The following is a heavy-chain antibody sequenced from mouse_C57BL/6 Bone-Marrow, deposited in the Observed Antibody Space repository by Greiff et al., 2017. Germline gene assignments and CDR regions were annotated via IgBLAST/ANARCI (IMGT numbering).Heavy chain of an antibody. D-gene: IGHD2-5*01. V-gene: IGHV1-26*01. J-gene: IGHJ4*01. CDR2: INPNNGGT. Sequence: EVQLQQSGPELVKPGASVKISCKASGYTFTDYYMNWVKQSHGKSLEWIGDINPNNGGTSYNQKFKGKATLTVDKSSSTDYMELRSLTSEDSAVYYCARTDSNYLYYYAMDYWGQGTSVTVSS. CDR1: GYTFTDYY. CDR3: ARTDSNYLYYYAMDY.